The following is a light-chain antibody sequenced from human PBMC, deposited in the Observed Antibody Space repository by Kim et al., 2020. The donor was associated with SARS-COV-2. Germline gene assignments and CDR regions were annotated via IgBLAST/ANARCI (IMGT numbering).Light chain of an antibody. CDR2: AAS. J-gene: IGKJ1*01. Sequence: DIQMTQSPSSLSASVGDRVTITCRASQVINNYLAWYQQKPGKVPKLLIYAASTLQSGVPSRFSGSGSGTEFTLTISSLQPADVATYYCQRYNSAPQVFGQGTKVDIK. CDR3: QRYNSAPQV. V-gene: IGKV1-27*01. CDR1: QVINNY.